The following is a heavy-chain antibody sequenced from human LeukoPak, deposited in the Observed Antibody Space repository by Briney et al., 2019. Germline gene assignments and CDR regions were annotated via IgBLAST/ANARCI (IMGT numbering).Heavy chain of an antibody. CDR3: AQDIGWLQFAY. CDR1: GFTFSSYS. J-gene: IGHJ4*02. Sequence: GGSLRLSCAASGFTFSSYSMNWVRQAPGKGLEWVSSISSRSSYIYYADSVKGRFTISRDNAKNSLSLQMNSLRGDDTAVYYCAQDIGWLQFAYWGQGTLVTVSS. D-gene: IGHD5-24*01. V-gene: IGHV3-21*04. CDR2: ISSRSSYI.